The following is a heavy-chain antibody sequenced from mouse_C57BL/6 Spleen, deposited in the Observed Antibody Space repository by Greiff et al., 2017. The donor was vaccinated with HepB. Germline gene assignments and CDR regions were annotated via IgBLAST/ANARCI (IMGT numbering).Heavy chain of an antibody. CDR3: ARDFYDYGSSSPYWYFDV. D-gene: IGHD1-1*01. Sequence: VQLQQPGAELVRPGTSVKLSCKASGYTFTSYWMHWVKQRPGQGLGWIGVIDPSDSYTNYNQKFKGKATLTVDTSSSTAYMQLSSLTSEDSAVYYCARDFYDYGSSSPYWYFDVWGTGTTVTVSS. V-gene: IGHV1-59*01. J-gene: IGHJ1*03. CDR1: GYTFTSYW. CDR2: IDPSDSYT.